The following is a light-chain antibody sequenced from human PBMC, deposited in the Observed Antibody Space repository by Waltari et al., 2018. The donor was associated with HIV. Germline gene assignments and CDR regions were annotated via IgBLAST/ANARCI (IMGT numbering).Light chain of an antibody. J-gene: IGLJ2*01. Sequence: QSALTQPPSASGSPGQSVTISCTGTSSDVGAYDSVSWFQQPPGRAPNLLIFEVTRRPSGVPDRFVGSKSGNTASLTVSGLLTEYEAYYYCISYAGNNKGVFGGGTKLTVL. CDR1: SSDVGAYDS. V-gene: IGLV2-8*01. CDR2: EVT. CDR3: ISYAGNNKGV.